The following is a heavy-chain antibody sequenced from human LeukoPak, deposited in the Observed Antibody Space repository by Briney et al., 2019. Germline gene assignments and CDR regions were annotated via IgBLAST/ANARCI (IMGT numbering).Heavy chain of an antibody. J-gene: IGHJ4*02. V-gene: IGHV4-39*01. CDR3: ARHYGH. CDR2: IYHSGST. D-gene: IGHD4-17*01. Sequence: SETLSLTCTVSGGSISSSFYYWGWIRQPPGKGLEWIGSIYHSGSTYYNPSLKSRVTISVDTSRNQFSLNLSSVTAADTAVYYCARHYGHWGQGTLVAVSS. CDR1: GGSISSSFYY.